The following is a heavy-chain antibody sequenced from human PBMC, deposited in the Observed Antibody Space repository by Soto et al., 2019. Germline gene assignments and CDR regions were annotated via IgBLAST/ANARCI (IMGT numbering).Heavy chain of an antibody. J-gene: IGHJ4*01. CDR3: VRGMNPLF. V-gene: IGHV3-21*06. Sequence: GGSLRLSXAASGFILRTYTMNWVRQAPGKGLEWVSSISISSSDRYYADAVRGRFTISRDNAKNALYLQMNSLRADDTAVYFCVRGMNPLFGGQGTLVTVSS. CDR1: GFILRTYT. CDR2: ISISSSDR.